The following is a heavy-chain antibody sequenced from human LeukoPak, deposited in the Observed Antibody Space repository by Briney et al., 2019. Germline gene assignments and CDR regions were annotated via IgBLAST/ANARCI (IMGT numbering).Heavy chain of an antibody. D-gene: IGHD2-15*01. J-gene: IGHJ4*02. Sequence: ASVKVSCKASGYTFTSYDINWVRQAPGQGLEWMGRIIPILGIANYAQKFQGRVTITADKSTSTAYMELSSLRSEDTAVYYCARLGEVGYCSGGSCPWNDYWGQGTLVTVSS. CDR2: IIPILGIA. CDR3: ARLGEVGYCSGGSCPWNDY. CDR1: GYTFTSYD. V-gene: IGHV1-69*04.